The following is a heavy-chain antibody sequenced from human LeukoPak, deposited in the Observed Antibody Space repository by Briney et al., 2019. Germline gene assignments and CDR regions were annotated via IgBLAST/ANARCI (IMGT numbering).Heavy chain of an antibody. V-gene: IGHV5-51*01. CDR1: GYSFTSYW. Sequence: GESLKISCKGSGYSFTSYWIGWVRQTPGKGLEWMGIIYPGDSDTRYSPSFQGQVTISADKSISTAYLQWSSLKASDTAMYYCARPIGSSTSSGWFDPWGQGTLVTVSS. CDR2: IYPGDSDT. J-gene: IGHJ5*02. D-gene: IGHD2-2*01. CDR3: ARPIGSSTSSGWFDP.